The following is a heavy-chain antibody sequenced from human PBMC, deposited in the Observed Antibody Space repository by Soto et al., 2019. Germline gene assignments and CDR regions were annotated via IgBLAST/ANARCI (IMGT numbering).Heavy chain of an antibody. CDR3: SAGRNYYDSSGYSVPYYYGMDV. J-gene: IGHJ6*02. CDR1: GFTFTSSA. Sequence: GASVKVSCKASGFTFTSSAVQWVRQARGQRLERIGWIVVGSGNTNYAQKFQERVTITRDMSTCTAYLELSSLRSEDTAVYYCSAGRNYYDSSGYSVPYYYGMDVWGQGTTVTVSS. V-gene: IGHV1-58*01. D-gene: IGHD3-22*01. CDR2: IVVGSGNT.